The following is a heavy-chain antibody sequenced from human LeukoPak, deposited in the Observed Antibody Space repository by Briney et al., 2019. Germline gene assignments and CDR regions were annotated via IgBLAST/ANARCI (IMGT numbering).Heavy chain of an antibody. CDR3: ARAEGYSSSWYFQERVHMDN. D-gene: IGHD6-13*01. Sequence: PGGSLRLSCAASGFTFSSYWMSWVRQAPGTGLEWVANIKQDGSEKYYVDSVKGRFTISRDNAKNSLYLQMNSLRAEDTAVYYCARAEGYSSSWYFQERVHMDNWGQGTLVTVSS. CDR1: GFTFSSYW. J-gene: IGHJ4*02. CDR2: IKQDGSEK. V-gene: IGHV3-7*01.